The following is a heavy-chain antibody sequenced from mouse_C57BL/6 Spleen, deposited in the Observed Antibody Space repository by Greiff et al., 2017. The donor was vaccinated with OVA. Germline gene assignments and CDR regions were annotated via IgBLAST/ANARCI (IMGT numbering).Heavy chain of an antibody. J-gene: IGHJ4*01. D-gene: IGHD1-1*01. V-gene: IGHV5-17*01. Sequence: EVMLVESGGGLVKPGGSLKLSCAASGFTFSDYGMHWVRQAPEKGLEWVAYISSGSSTIYYADTVKGRFTISRDNAKNTLFLQMTSLRSEDTAMYYSARTYDSSGYAMDYWGQGTSVTVSS. CDR1: GFTFSDYG. CDR3: ARTYDSSGYAMDY. CDR2: ISSGSSTI.